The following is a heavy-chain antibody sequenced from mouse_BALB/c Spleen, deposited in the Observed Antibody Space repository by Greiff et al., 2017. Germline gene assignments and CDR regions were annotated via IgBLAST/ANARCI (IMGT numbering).Heavy chain of an antibody. CDR2: IDPANGNT. CDR1: GFNIKDTY. Sequence: EVQLQESGAELVKPGASVKLSCTASGFNIKDTYMHWVKQRPEQGLEWIGRIDPANGNTKYDPKFQGKATITADTSSNTAYLQLSSLTSEDTAVYYCAREYGNYVGFAYWGQGTLVTVSA. J-gene: IGHJ3*01. D-gene: IGHD2-10*02. CDR3: AREYGNYVGFAY. V-gene: IGHV14-3*02.